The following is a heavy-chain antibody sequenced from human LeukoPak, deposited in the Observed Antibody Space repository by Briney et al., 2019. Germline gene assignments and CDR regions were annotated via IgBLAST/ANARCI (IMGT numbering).Heavy chain of an antibody. CDR3: ASQYSGSPSDY. CDR2: INHSGST. V-gene: IGHV4-34*01. J-gene: IGHJ4*02. D-gene: IGHD1-26*01. CDR1: GGSFSGYY. Sequence: SETPSLTCAVYGGSFSGYYWSWIRQPPRKGLEWIGEINHSGSTNYNPSLKSRVTISVDTSKNQFSLKLSSVTAADTAVYYCASQYSGSPSDYWGQGTLVTVSS.